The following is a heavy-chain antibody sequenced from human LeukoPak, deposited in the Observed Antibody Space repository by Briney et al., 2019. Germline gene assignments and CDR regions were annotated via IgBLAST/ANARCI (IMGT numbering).Heavy chain of an antibody. CDR3: ARAHYDYVWGTYYFDY. CDR1: GFSFSSHW. Sequence: GGSLRLSCAASGFSFSSHWMSWVRQAPGKGLEWVANINQDGREKQYVDSVKGRFTISRDNAKNSLYLQMNSLRAEDTAVYYCARAHYDYVWGTYYFDYWGQGTLVTVSS. D-gene: IGHD3-16*01. J-gene: IGHJ4*02. CDR2: INQDGREK. V-gene: IGHV3-7*01.